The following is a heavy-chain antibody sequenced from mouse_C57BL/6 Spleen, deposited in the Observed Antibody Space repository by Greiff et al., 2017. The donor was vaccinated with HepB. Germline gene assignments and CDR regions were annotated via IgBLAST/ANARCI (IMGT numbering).Heavy chain of an antibody. J-gene: IGHJ3*01. D-gene: IGHD2-12*01. CDR2: INPNNGGT. Sequence: VQLQQSGPELVKPGASVKISCKASGYTFTDYYMNWVKQSHGKSLEWIGDINPNNGGTSYNQKFKGKATLTVDKSSSTAYMELRSLTSEDSAVYYCARDYKGWFAYWGQGTLVTVSA. CDR3: ARDYKGWFAY. V-gene: IGHV1-26*01. CDR1: GYTFTDYY.